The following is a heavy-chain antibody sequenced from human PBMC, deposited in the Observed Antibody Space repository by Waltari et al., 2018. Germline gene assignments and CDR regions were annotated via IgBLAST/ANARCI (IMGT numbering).Heavy chain of an antibody. CDR1: EFTVRSYA. CDR2: ISYNERNI. Sequence: QVHLVESGGGVVQPGRPLRLSCAHSEFTVRSYALYWVRQAPGKGLEWVAVISYNERNIYYVDAVKGRFIISRDNSRKMLYLQRNSLRTEDTAVYYCARDYCDRTNCHGMDVWGQGTTVTVSS. CDR3: ARDYCDRTNCHGMDV. V-gene: IGHV3-30*04. J-gene: IGHJ6*02. D-gene: IGHD3-22*01.